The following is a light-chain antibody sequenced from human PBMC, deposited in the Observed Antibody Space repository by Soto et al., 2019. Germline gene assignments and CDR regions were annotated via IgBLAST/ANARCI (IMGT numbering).Light chain of an antibody. CDR2: DVS. CDR1: SNDVGGYNY. CDR3: TSYAGTNSYV. V-gene: IGLV2-11*01. J-gene: IGLJ1*01. Sequence: QSALTQPRSVSGSPGQSVTISCTGTSNDVGGYNYVSWYQHYPDKAPKLMIYDVSKRPSRVPDRFSGSKSGNTASLTIAGLQAEDEADYCCTSYAGTNSYVFGTGTKLTVL.